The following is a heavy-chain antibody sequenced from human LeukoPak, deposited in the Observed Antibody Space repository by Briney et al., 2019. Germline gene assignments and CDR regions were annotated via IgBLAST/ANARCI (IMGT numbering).Heavy chain of an antibody. V-gene: IGHV1-69*05. CDR2: IIPIFGTA. D-gene: IGHD2-2*03. J-gene: IGHJ5*02. Sequence: ASVKVSCKASGGTFSSYAISWVRQAPGQGLERMGGIIPIFGTANYAQKFQGRVTITTDESTSTAYMELSSLRSEDTAVYYCARVLVDIVVVPAAYNWFDPWGQGTLVTVSS. CDR1: GGTFSSYA. CDR3: ARVLVDIVVVPAAYNWFDP.